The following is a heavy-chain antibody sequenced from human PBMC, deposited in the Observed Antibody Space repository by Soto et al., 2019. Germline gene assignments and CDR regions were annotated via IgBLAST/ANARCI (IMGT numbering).Heavy chain of an antibody. J-gene: IGHJ4*02. V-gene: IGHV1-8*01. CDR2: MSPNNGDT. D-gene: IGHD2-21*02. Sequence: ASVKVSCKASGYAFTSLDINWVRQATGQGLEWMGWMSPNNGDTGYAEKFQGRVTMTRDTSINTAYMELSSLRAEDTAVYYCATNAAYCGGDCYSFPFDYWGQGTLVTVSS. CDR3: ATNAAYCGGDCYSFPFDY. CDR1: GYAFTSLD.